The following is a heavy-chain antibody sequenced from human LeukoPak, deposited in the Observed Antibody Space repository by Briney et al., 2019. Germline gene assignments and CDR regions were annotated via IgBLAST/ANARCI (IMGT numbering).Heavy chain of an antibody. CDR1: GYTFTGYY. V-gene: IGHV1-2*02. D-gene: IGHD3-10*01. Sequence: ASVKVSCKASGYTFTGYYMHWGRKTPGQGLEWMGWINPNTGDTNYGRKFQGRVTMTRDTSINTAYMELRSLRSDDTAVYYCARSRRVGNGEYPDYWGQGTLVTVSS. CDR3: ARSRRVGNGEYPDY. J-gene: IGHJ4*02. CDR2: INPNTGDT.